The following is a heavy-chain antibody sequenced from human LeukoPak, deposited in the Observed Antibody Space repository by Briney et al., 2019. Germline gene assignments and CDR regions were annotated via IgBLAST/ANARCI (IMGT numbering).Heavy chain of an antibody. CDR1: GGTFSSYA. Sequence: SVKVSCKASGGTFSSYAISWVRQAPGQGLEWMGGIIPIFGTANYAQKFQGRVTITADESTSTAYVELSSLRSEDTAVYYCARDLIAAAGTAFFDYWGQGTLVTVSS. D-gene: IGHD6-13*01. CDR3: ARDLIAAAGTAFFDY. CDR2: IIPIFGTA. J-gene: IGHJ4*02. V-gene: IGHV1-69*13.